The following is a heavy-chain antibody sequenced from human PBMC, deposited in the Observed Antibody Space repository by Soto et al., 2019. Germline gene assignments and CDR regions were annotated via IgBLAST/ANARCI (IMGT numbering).Heavy chain of an antibody. Sequence: SETLSLACTVSGGSISSGGYYWSWIRQHPGKGLEWIGYIYYSGSTYYNPSLKSRVTISVDTSKNQFSLKLSSVTAADTAVYYCARDSREASYYTFYYYFGMDVWGQGTTVT. V-gene: IGHV4-31*03. J-gene: IGHJ6*02. CDR3: ARDSREASYYTFYYYFGMDV. CDR2: IYYSGST. CDR1: GGSISSGGYY. D-gene: IGHD3-10*01.